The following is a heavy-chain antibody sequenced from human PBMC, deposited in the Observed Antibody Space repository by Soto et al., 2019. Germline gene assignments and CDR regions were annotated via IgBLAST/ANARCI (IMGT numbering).Heavy chain of an antibody. Sequence: SETLSLTCTVSGGSISSGGYYWSWIRQPPGKGLEWIGEINHSGSTNYNPSLKSRVTISVDTSKNQFSLKLSSVTAADTAVYYCARGRVDYCSGGSCYDPWGQGTLVTVSS. D-gene: IGHD2-15*01. J-gene: IGHJ5*02. V-gene: IGHV4-39*07. CDR3: ARGRVDYCSGGSCYDP. CDR1: GGSISSGGYY. CDR2: INHSGST.